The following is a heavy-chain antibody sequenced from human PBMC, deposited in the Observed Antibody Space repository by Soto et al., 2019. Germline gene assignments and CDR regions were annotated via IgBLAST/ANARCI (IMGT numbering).Heavy chain of an antibody. CDR1: GFTFSSYW. D-gene: IGHD3-16*02. Sequence: GGSLRLSCAASGFTFSSYWMHWVRQAPGKGLVWVSRINSDGSSTSYADSVKGRFTISRDNTKNTLYLQMNSLRAEDTAVYYCARWYYDYIWGSYRYVVHPGFDYWGQGTLVTVSS. CDR3: ARWYYDYIWGSYRYVVHPGFDY. J-gene: IGHJ4*02. CDR2: INSDGSST. V-gene: IGHV3-74*01.